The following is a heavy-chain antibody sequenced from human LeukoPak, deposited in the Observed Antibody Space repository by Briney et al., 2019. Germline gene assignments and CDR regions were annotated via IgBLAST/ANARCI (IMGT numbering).Heavy chain of an antibody. CDR2: IDYTVST. CDR3: ASHGSCGDDPLT. Sequence: SETLPLTCTVPVDSMRSYYWNSIRRPPGKGLEWIGYIDYTVSTRYNPSLKSRVTISLDTSKSQFSLRLTSVTAADTAVYHCASHGSCGDDPLTWGQGTLVT. V-gene: IGHV4-59*08. CDR1: VDSMRSYY. J-gene: IGHJ4*01. D-gene: IGHD5-12*01.